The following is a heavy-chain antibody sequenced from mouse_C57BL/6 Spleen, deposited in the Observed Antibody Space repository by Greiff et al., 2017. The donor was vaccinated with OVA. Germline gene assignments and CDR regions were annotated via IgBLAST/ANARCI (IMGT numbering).Heavy chain of an antibody. CDR3: ARRGFYGSSYEAVDY. J-gene: IGHJ4*01. CDR2: IYPSDSET. Sequence: VQLQQPGAELVRPGSSVKLSCKASGYTFTSYWMDWVKQRPGQGLEWIGNIYPSDSETHYNQKFKDKATLTVDKSSSTAYMQLSSLTSEDSAVYYCARRGFYGSSYEAVDYWGQGTTVTVSS. D-gene: IGHD1-1*01. V-gene: IGHV1-61*01. CDR1: GYTFTSYW.